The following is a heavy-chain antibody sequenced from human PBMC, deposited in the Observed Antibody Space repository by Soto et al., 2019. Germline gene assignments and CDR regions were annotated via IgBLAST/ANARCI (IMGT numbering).Heavy chain of an antibody. CDR1: GGTFSSYA. CDR3: AREGATGSHIGY. D-gene: IGHD2-8*02. Sequence: QVQLVQSGAGVKKPGSSVKVSCKASGGTFSSYAISWVRQAPGQGLEWMGGIIPICGTANYAQKFQGRVTITADESTSTAYMEPTSLRSEDTAVYYCAREGATGSHIGYWGQGTLVTVSS. V-gene: IGHV1-69*01. CDR2: IIPICGTA. J-gene: IGHJ4*02.